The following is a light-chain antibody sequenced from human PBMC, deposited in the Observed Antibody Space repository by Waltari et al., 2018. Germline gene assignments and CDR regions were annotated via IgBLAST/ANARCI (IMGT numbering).Light chain of an antibody. Sequence: DIQMTQSPSTLSASVGDRVTITCRASQTISTWFAWYQQTPGKAPNLLIYGASNVESGVPSRFSGSGSGTEFTLTISSLQPDDFATYYCQQYETYSRTFGQGTKVEIK. CDR3: QQYETYSRT. CDR1: QTISTW. CDR2: GAS. J-gene: IGKJ1*01. V-gene: IGKV1-5*03.